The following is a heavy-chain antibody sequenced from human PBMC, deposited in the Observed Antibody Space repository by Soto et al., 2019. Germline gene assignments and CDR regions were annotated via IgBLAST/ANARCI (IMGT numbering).Heavy chain of an antibody. Sequence: GASVKLSCKASGGTFSSYTISWVRQAPGQGLEWMGRIIPILGIANYAQKFQGRVTITADKSTSTAYMELSSLRSEDTAVYYCARGARSILTGSPVWFDPWGQGTLVTVSS. D-gene: IGHD3-9*01. CDR2: IIPILGIA. J-gene: IGHJ5*02. CDR3: ARGARSILTGSPVWFDP. CDR1: GGTFSSYT. V-gene: IGHV1-69*02.